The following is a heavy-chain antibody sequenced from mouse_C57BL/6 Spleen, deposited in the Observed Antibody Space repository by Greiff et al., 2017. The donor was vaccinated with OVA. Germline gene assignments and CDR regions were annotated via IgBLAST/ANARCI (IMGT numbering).Heavy chain of an antibody. CDR3: ARDDGSSYEYFDV. D-gene: IGHD1-1*01. CDR2: INPNNGGT. J-gene: IGHJ1*03. CDR1: GYTFTDYY. V-gene: IGHV1-26*01. Sequence: EVQLQQSGPELVKPGASVKISCKASGYTFTDYYMNWVKQSHGKSLEWIGDINPNNGGTSYNQKFKGKATLTVDKSSSTAYMELRSLTSEDSAVYYCARDDGSSYEYFDVWGTGTTVTVSS.